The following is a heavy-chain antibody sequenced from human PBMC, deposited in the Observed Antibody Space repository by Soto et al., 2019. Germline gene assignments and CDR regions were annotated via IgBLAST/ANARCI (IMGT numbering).Heavy chain of an antibody. CDR1: GFTFSSYG. D-gene: IGHD3-10*01. Sequence: QVQLVESGGGVVQPGRSLRLSCAASGFTFSSYGMHWVRQAPGKGLEWVAVIWYDGSNKYYADSVKGRFTISRDNSKNTLYLQMTSLRAEDTAVYYCAREIITMVRGVKHDYDYYGMDVWGQGTTVTVSS. CDR3: AREIITMVRGVKHDYDYYGMDV. V-gene: IGHV3-33*01. CDR2: IWYDGSNK. J-gene: IGHJ6*02.